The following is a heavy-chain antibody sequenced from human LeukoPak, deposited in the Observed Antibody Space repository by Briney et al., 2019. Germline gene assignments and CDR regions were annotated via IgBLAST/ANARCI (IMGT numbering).Heavy chain of an antibody. V-gene: IGHV3-7*01. CDR2: IKQDGSEK. CDR1: GFTFSSYA. J-gene: IGHJ4*02. Sequence: GGSLRLSCAASGFTFSSYAMSWVRQAPGKGLEWVANIKQDGSEKYYVDSVEGRFTISRDNAKNSLYLQMNSLRAEDTAVYYCARGDWFFDDWGQGTRVTVSS. D-gene: IGHD3-9*01. CDR3: ARGDWFFDD.